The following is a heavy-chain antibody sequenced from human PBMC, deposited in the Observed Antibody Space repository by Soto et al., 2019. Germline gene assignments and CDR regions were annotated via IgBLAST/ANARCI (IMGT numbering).Heavy chain of an antibody. CDR3: AREGRYCSGGSCSLYMDV. D-gene: IGHD2-15*01. V-gene: IGHV1-8*01. J-gene: IGHJ6*03. CDR1: GYSLTSSD. Sequence: VKLSCKASGYSLTSSDINWVRQATGQGRGWMGWMTPNSGNTGYAQKFQGRVTMTRNTSISTAYMELSSLRSEDTAVYYCAREGRYCSGGSCSLYMDVWGKGTTVTVSS. CDR2: MTPNSGNT.